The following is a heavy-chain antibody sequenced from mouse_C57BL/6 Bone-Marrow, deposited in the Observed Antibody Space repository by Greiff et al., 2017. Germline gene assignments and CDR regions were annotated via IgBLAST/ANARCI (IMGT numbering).Heavy chain of an antibody. J-gene: IGHJ3*01. V-gene: IGHV14-4*01. CDR2: IDPENGDT. CDR3: TKHPRQLRLAY. D-gene: IGHD3-2*02. CDR1: GFNIKDDY. Sequence: EVQLQQSGAELVRPGASVKLSCTASGFNIKDDYMHWVKQRPEQGLEWIGWIDPENGDTEYASKFQGKATITADTSSNTAYLQLSSLTSEDTAVNYCTKHPRQLRLAYWGQGTLVTVSA.